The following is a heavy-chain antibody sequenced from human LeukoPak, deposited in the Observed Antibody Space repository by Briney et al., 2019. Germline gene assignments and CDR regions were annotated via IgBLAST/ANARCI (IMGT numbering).Heavy chain of an antibody. Sequence: SETLSLTCTVSGGSISSYYWSWIRQPAGKGLEWIGRIYTSGSTNYNPFLKSRVTMSVDTSKNQFSLKLSSVTAADTAVYYCARLKPDYDFWSGYYDGPDYWGQGTLVTVSS. CDR1: GGSISSYY. V-gene: IGHV4-4*07. CDR3: ARLKPDYDFWSGYYDGPDY. J-gene: IGHJ4*02. D-gene: IGHD3-3*01. CDR2: IYTSGST.